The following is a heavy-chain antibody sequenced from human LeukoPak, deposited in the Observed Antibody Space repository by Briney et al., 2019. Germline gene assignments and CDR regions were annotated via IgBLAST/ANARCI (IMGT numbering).Heavy chain of an antibody. D-gene: IGHD3-22*01. CDR1: GFTFSSYA. Sequence: GGSLRLSCAASGFTFSSYAMSWVRQAPGKGLEWVSVMSGSGGSTYYADSVKGRFTISRDSSKNTLHLQMNSLRAEDTAVYYCATADDSSGYPFDYWGQGTLVTVSS. CDR2: MSGSGGST. V-gene: IGHV3-23*01. J-gene: IGHJ4*02. CDR3: ATADDSSGYPFDY.